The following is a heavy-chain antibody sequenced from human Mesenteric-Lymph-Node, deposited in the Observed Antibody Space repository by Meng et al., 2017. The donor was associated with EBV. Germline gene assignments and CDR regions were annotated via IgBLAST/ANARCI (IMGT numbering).Heavy chain of an antibody. J-gene: IGHJ5*02. CDR2: INHSGST. V-gene: IGHV4-34*01. D-gene: IGHD2-15*01. CDR1: GGSFSGYY. Sequence: VHLRKVGAGLLKPSETLSLPVAVHGGSFSGYYWSWIRQPPGKGLEWIGEINHSGSTNYNPSLKSRVTISVDTSKNQFSLKLSSVTAADTAVYYCARGVVVVVAATPTGFSDWFDPWGLGTLVTVSS. CDR3: ARGVVVVVAATPTGFSDWFDP.